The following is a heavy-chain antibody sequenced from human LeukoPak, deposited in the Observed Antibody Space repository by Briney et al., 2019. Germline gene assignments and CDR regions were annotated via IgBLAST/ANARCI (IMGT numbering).Heavy chain of an antibody. D-gene: IGHD3-16*01. CDR2: ISWNSGSI. CDR3: AKEKGGYYFDY. CDR1: GFTFSSYA. J-gene: IGHJ4*02. Sequence: GGSLRLSCAASGFTFSSYAMSWVRQAPGKGLEWVSGISWNSGSIGYADSVKGRFTISRDNAKNSLYLQMNSLRAEDTALYYCAKEKGGYYFDYWGQGTLVTVSS. V-gene: IGHV3-9*01.